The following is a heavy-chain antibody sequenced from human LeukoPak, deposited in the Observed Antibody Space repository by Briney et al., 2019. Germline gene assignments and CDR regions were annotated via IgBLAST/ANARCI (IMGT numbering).Heavy chain of an antibody. V-gene: IGHV3-23*01. CDR3: GKEGGA. Sequence: GGSLRLSCAASGFRFSDFTMTWVRQAPGKGPEWVSAIGGRGGSTYYADSLGGRFTISRDNSKDMLYLQMNSLKVEDTATYYCGKEGGAWGQGTKVTVSS. D-gene: IGHD3-16*01. J-gene: IGHJ5*02. CDR2: IGGRGGST. CDR1: GFRFSDFT.